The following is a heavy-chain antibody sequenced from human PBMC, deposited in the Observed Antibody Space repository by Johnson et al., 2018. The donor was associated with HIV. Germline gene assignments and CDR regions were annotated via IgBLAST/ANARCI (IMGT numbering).Heavy chain of an antibody. Sequence: QVLLVESGGGVVQPGRSLRLSCAASGFTFSSYAMHWVRQAPGKGLEWVALISYDGSNKYYADSVKGRFTISRDNSKNTLYLQMNSLRAEDTAVYYCARHKAVADAFDIWGQGTVVTVSS. CDR1: GFTFSSYA. CDR2: ISYDGSNK. CDR3: ARHKAVADAFDI. V-gene: IGHV3-30*14. D-gene: IGHD6-19*01. J-gene: IGHJ3*02.